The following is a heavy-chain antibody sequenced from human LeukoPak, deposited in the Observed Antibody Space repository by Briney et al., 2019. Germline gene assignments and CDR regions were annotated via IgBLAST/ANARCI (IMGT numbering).Heavy chain of an antibody. CDR1: GGTFSSYA. V-gene: IGHV1-69*05. D-gene: IGHD6-13*01. J-gene: IGHJ4*02. CDR2: IIPIFGTA. Sequence: SVKVSCKASGGTFSSYAISWVRQAPEQGLEWMGGIIPIFGTANYAQKFQGRVTITTDESTSTAYMELSSLRSEDTAVYYCACPATSSSWYYFDYWGQGTLVTVSS. CDR3: ACPATSSSWYYFDY.